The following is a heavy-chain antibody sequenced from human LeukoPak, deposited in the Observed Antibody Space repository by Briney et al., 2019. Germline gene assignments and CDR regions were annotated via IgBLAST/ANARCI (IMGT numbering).Heavy chain of an antibody. D-gene: IGHD2-2*01. V-gene: IGHV3-15*01. Sequence: KSGGSLRLSCAASGFTFSNAWMSWVRQAPGKGLEWVGRIKSKTDGGTTDYAAPVKGRFTMSRDDSKNTLYLQMNSLKNEDTAVYYCAVPQGPVTWGQGTLVTVSS. J-gene: IGHJ5*02. CDR1: GFTFSNAW. CDR2: IKSKTDGGTT. CDR3: AVPQGPVT.